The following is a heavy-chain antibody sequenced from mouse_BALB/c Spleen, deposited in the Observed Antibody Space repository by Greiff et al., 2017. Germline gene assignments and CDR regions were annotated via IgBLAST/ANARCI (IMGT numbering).Heavy chain of an antibody. J-gene: IGHJ1*01. CDR1: GFTFSSFG. Sequence: EVKLMESGGGLVQPGGSRKLSCAASGFTFSSFGMHWVRQAPEKGLEWVAYISSGSSTIYYADTVKGRFTISRDNPKNTLFLQMTSLRSEDTAMYYCARANYGNSHWYFDVWGAGTTVTVSS. D-gene: IGHD2-1*01. V-gene: IGHV5-17*02. CDR3: ARANYGNSHWYFDV. CDR2: ISSGSSTI.